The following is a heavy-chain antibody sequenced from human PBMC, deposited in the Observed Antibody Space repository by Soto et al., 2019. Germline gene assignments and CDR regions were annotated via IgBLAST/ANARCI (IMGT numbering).Heavy chain of an antibody. Sequence: GESLKISCKGSGYSFTSYWIGWVRQMPGKGLEWMGIIYPGDSDTRYSPSFQGQVTISADKSISTAYLQWSSLKATDTAMYYCARRPNRPHNYYYYGMDVWGQGTTVTVSS. J-gene: IGHJ6*02. V-gene: IGHV5-51*01. CDR3: ARRPNRPHNYYYYGMDV. CDR1: GYSFTSYW. D-gene: IGHD2-21*01. CDR2: IYPGDSDT.